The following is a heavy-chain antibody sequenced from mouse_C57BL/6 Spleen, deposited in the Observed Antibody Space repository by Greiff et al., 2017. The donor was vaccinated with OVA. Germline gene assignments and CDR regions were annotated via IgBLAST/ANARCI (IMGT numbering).Heavy chain of an antibody. D-gene: IGHD1-1*01. CDR1: GYTFTSYW. V-gene: IGHV1-52*01. Sequence: QVQLQQSGAELVRPGSSVKLSCKASGYTFTSYWMHWVKQRPIQGLEWIGNIDPSDSETHYNQKFKDKATLTVDKSSSTAYMQLSSLTSEDSAVYYCARSTDYYGSSYAFAYWGQGTLVTVSA. CDR3: ARSTDYYGSSYAFAY. J-gene: IGHJ3*01. CDR2: IDPSDSET.